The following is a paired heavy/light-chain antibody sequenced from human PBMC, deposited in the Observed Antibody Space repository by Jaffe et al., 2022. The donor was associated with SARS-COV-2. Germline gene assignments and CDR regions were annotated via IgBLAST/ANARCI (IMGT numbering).Heavy chain of an antibody. CDR3: AKSQGDYDILTGYYIYWYFDL. Sequence: EVQLLESGGGLVQPGGSLRLSCAASGFTFSSYAMSWVRQAPGKGLEWVSAISGSGGSTYYADSVKGRFTISRDNSKNTLYLQMNSLRAEDTAVYYCAKSQGDYDILTGYYIYWYFDLWGRGTLVTVSS. V-gene: IGHV3-23*01. D-gene: IGHD3-9*01. CDR2: ISGSGGST. J-gene: IGHJ2*01. CDR1: GFTFSSYA.
Light chain of an antibody. Sequence: EIVMTQSPATLSVSPGERATLSCRASQSVSSNLAWYQQKPGQAPRLLIYGASTRATGIPARFSGSGSGTEFTLTISSLQSEDFAVYYCQQYNNWPLTFGQGTKVEIK. CDR2: GAS. CDR3: QQYNNWPLT. CDR1: QSVSSN. J-gene: IGKJ1*01. V-gene: IGKV3-15*01.